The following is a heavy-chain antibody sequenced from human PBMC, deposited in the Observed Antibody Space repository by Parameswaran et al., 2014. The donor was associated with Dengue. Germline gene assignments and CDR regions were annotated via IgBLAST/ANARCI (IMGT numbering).Heavy chain of an antibody. CDR2: IYFAGST. V-gene: IGHV4-59*01. CDR3: ARVTPVGRNFDWSADAMDV. J-gene: IGHJ6*02. D-gene: IGHD3-9*01. Sequence: ETLSSPAVSLVAPLILSTGAGFGSPRKGLEWIGYIYFAGSTKYNPSLKSRVTISVDTSKSQFSLRLSSLTAADTAIYYCARVTPVGRNFDWSADAMDVWGQGTTVTVSS. CDR1: VAPLILST.